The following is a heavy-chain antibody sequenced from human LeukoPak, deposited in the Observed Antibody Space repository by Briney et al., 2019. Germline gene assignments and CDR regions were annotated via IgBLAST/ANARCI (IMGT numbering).Heavy chain of an antibody. V-gene: IGHV1-2*02. CDR2: INPNIGAT. CDR3: ARVRAAAGKYYGMDV. CDR1: GYTFTGYF. D-gene: IGHD6-13*01. J-gene: IGHJ6*02. Sequence: ASVKVSCKASGYTFTGYFMHWVRQAPGQGLEWMGWINPNIGATKYARKFQGRVTMTRDTSISTAYMELSRLRSDDTAVYYCARVRAAAGKYYGMDVWGQGTTVTVSS.